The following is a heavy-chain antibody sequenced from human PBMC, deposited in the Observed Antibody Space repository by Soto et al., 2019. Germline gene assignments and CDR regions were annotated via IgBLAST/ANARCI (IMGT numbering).Heavy chain of an antibody. J-gene: IGHJ5*02. CDR2: ISHDGINK. CDR3: ARDMYSSDYFVKWFEP. V-gene: IGHV3-30-3*01. D-gene: IGHD6-19*01. Sequence: QVRVVESGGGVVQPGRSLRLSCTASGFSFSSYAMYWFRQPPGKGLEWVAVISHDGINKHYADSVKGRVTVSRDNSNHSLDLQLNSLRGEDTAMYYCARDMYSSDYFVKWFEPWGQGTLVTVSS. CDR1: GFSFSSYA.